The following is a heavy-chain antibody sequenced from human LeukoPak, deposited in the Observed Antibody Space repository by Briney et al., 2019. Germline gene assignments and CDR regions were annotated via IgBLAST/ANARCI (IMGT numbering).Heavy chain of an antibody. CDR1: GYTFTGYY. CDR2: INPNSGGT. Sequence: ASVKVSCKXSGYTFTGYYMHWVRQAPGQGLEWMGRINPNSGGTNYSQKFQGRVTMTRDTSISTAYMELSRLRSDDTAVYYCARDHYDSSGYYPYNWFDPWGQGTLVTVSS. D-gene: IGHD3-22*01. V-gene: IGHV1-2*06. CDR3: ARDHYDSSGYYPYNWFDP. J-gene: IGHJ5*02.